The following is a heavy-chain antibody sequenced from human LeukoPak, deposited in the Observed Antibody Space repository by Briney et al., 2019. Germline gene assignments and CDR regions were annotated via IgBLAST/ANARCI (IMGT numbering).Heavy chain of an antibody. Sequence: GGSLRLSCAASGFTFSNYWMHWVRQAPGKGLVWVSRINSDGSSTNYADSVKGRSTISRDNAKNTLYLQMNSLRSEDTAVYYCAKGPDRSGLYSLDYWGQGTLVTVSS. CDR1: GFTFSNYW. CDR3: AKGPDRSGLYSLDY. J-gene: IGHJ4*02. V-gene: IGHV3-74*01. D-gene: IGHD3-22*01. CDR2: INSDGSST.